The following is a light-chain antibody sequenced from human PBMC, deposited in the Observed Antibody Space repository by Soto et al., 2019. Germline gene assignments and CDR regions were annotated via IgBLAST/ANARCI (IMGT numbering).Light chain of an antibody. CDR3: QQYHTLPFT. Sequence: DIQMTQSPSSLSTSVGDRVTITCQASQDISNYLNWYQQKPGKAPKLLIYDASNLETGVPSRFSGSGSVTDFTFTISSLQPEDIATYYCQQYHTLPFTFGQGTKLEIK. J-gene: IGKJ2*01. CDR2: DAS. V-gene: IGKV1-33*01. CDR1: QDISNY.